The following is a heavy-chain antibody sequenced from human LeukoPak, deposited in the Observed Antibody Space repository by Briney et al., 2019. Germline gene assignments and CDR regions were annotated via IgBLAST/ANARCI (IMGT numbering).Heavy chain of an antibody. CDR3: ASWNHDYGAAFDI. V-gene: IGHV3-30-3*01. CDR2: ISYDGSNK. D-gene: IGHD4-17*01. J-gene: IGHJ3*02. Sequence: GGSLRLSCAASGFTFSSYATHWVRQAPGKGLEWVAVISYDGSNKYYADSVKGRFTISRDNSKNTLYLQMNSLRAEDTAVYYCASWNHDYGAAFDIWGQGTMVTVSS. CDR1: GFTFSSYA.